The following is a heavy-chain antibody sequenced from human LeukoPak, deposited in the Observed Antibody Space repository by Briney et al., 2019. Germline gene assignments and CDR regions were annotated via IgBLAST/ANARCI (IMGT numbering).Heavy chain of an antibody. J-gene: IGHJ5*02. CDR2: INHSGST. D-gene: IGHD5-18*01. CDR3: ARDGGGYSYAWFDP. V-gene: IGHV4-34*01. Sequence: PSETLSLTCAVYGGSFSGYYWSWIRQPPGKGLEWIGEINHSGSTNYSPSLKSRVTISVDASKNQFSLKLSSVTAADTAVYYCARDGGGYSYAWFDPWGQGTLVTVPS. CDR1: GGSFSGYY.